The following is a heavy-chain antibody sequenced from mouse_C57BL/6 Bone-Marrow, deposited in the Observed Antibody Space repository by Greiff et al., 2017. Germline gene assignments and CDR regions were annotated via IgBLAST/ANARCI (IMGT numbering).Heavy chain of an antibody. CDR1: GFTFSDYY. Sequence: EVQLVESGGGLVQPGGSLKLSCAASGFTFSDYYMYWVRQTPEKRLEWVAYISNGGGSTYYPDTVKGRFTISRDNAKNTLYLQMSRLKSEDTAMYYCARQRVDYYGSSYWYFDVWGTGTTVTVSS. D-gene: IGHD1-1*01. V-gene: IGHV5-12*01. J-gene: IGHJ1*03. CDR2: ISNGGGST. CDR3: ARQRVDYYGSSYWYFDV.